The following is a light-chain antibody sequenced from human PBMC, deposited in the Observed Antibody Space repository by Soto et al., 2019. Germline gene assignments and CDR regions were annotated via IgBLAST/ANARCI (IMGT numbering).Light chain of an antibody. J-gene: IGKJ2*01. CDR3: QQYYAHPPT. CDR2: ATS. V-gene: IGKV1-8*01. CDR1: QGIDTY. Sequence: ALQMTQSPSSFSASVGDRVTITCRASQGIDTYLAWYQQKPGKAPRLLMYATSVLESGVPSRFSGSGSGTDYTLTISSLQSEDFATYYCQQYYAHPPTFGQGT.